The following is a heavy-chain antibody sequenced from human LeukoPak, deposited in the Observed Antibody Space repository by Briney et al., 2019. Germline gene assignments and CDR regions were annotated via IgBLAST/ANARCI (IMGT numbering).Heavy chain of an antibody. CDR3: ARGGDGYNFDY. D-gene: IGHD5-24*01. J-gene: IGHJ4*02. CDR1: GTSISTHY. CDR2: VYSSGST. Sequence: SETLSLTCTVSGTSISTHYWSWVRQPAGKGLEWIGRVYSSGSTNYNSSLKSRVTMSVDTSKNQFSLKLSSVTAADTAVYYCARGGDGYNFDYWGQGSLVTVSS. V-gene: IGHV4-4*07.